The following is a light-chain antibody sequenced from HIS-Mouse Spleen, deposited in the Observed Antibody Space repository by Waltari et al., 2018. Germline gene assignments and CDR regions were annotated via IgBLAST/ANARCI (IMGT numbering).Light chain of an antibody. CDR1: SSHVGSYHL. CDR2: EGS. J-gene: IGLJ2*01. Sequence: SALTQPASVSGSPGQSITISCTGTSSHVGSYHLVSGYQQHPGKAPKLMIYEGSKRPSGVSNRCSGSKSGNTASLTISGLQAEDEADYYCCSYAGSSTYVVFGGGTKLTVL. CDR3: CSYAGSSTYVV. V-gene: IGLV2-23*01.